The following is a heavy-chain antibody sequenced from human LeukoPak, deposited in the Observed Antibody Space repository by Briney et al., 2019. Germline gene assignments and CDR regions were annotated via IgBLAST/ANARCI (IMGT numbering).Heavy chain of an antibody. Sequence: SETLSLTCTVSGGSTSSYYWSWIRQPAGKGLEWIGRIYTSGSTNYNPSLKSRVTMSVDTSKNQFSLKLSSVTAADTAVYYCARGYCSSGNCPSFDYWGQGTLVTVSS. D-gene: IGHD2-15*01. J-gene: IGHJ4*02. CDR3: ARGYCSSGNCPSFDY. CDR1: GGSTSSYY. V-gene: IGHV4-4*07. CDR2: IYTSGST.